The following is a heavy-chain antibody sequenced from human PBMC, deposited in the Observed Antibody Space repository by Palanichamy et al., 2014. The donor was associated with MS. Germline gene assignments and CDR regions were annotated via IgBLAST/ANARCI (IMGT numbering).Heavy chain of an antibody. CDR2: IRSEINSYAT. J-gene: IGHJ5*02. Sequence: EVQLVESGGGSVQPGGSLKLSCAASGFTFSDSAIHWVRQTSDWVRQTSGKGLEWVGRIRSEINSYATTYAASVKGRFTVSRNDSKNMAFLQMNNLKTDDTAVYYCTRGNQGLNHWGRGTLVTVSS. D-gene: IGHD3/OR15-3a*01. V-gene: IGHV3-73*02. CDR1: GFTFSDSA. CDR3: TRGNQGLNH.